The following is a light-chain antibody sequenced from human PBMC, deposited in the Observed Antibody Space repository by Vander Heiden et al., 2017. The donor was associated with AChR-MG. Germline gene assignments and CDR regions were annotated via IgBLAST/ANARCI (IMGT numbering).Light chain of an antibody. CDR2: EVS. Sequence: SALTQPPSASGSPGQSVTISCTGTSSDVGGYNYVSWYQQHPGKAPKLMIYEVSKRPSGVPDRFSGSKSGSTASLTVSGLQAEDEADYYCSSYAGSNRVFGGGTKLTVL. CDR3: SSYAGSNRV. V-gene: IGLV2-8*01. J-gene: IGLJ3*02. CDR1: SSDVGGYNY.